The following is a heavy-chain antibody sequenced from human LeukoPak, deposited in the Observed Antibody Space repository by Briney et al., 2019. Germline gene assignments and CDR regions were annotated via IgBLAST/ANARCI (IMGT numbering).Heavy chain of an antibody. J-gene: IGHJ4*02. V-gene: IGHV1-18*01. D-gene: IGHD3-9*01. CDR3: ARDQAATNTQVRFCLD. CDR1: GYTFTSYG. Sequence: GASVKVSCKASGYTFTSYGISWVRQAPGLGLEWMGWISAYNGNTNFAQKLQGRVTMTTDTSTSTAYMDLRSLRSDDTAVYYCARDQAATNTQVRFCLDWGQGTLVTVSS. CDR2: ISAYNGNT.